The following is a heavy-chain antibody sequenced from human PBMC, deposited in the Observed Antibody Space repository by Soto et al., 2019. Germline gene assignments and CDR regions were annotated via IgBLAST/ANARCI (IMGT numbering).Heavy chain of an antibody. J-gene: IGHJ4*02. D-gene: IGHD2-15*01. Sequence: ASVKVSCKASGYTFTSYGMHWVRQAPGQRLEWMGWINAGNGNTKYSQKFQGRVTITRDTSASTAYMEMSSLRSEDTAVYYCASNYCRGGSCYNTPTDYWGQGTMVTVSS. CDR3: ASNYCRGGSCYNTPTDY. CDR2: INAGNGNT. CDR1: GYTFTSYG. V-gene: IGHV1-3*01.